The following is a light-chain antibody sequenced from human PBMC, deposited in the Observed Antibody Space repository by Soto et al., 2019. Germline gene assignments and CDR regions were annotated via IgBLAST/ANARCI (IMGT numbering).Light chain of an antibody. V-gene: IGKV3-15*01. J-gene: IGKJ1*01. CDR2: DAS. CDR3: QQYNNWPRT. Sequence: EIVMTQSPATLSVSPGERASLSCRASQSVSANLAWYQQKLGQAPRLLMFDASTRAAGIPARFSGSGSGTEFTLTISSLQSEDFAVYYCQQYNNWPRTFGQGTKVEIK. CDR1: QSVSAN.